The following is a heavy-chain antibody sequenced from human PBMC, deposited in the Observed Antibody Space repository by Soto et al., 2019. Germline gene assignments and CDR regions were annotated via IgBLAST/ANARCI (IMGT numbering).Heavy chain of an antibody. V-gene: IGHV4-39*01. D-gene: IGHD2-2*01. J-gene: IGHJ6*02. CDR1: GGSISSSRCH. Sequence: TSETLSLTCTVSGGSISSSRCHWGWIRQPPGKGLEWIASIKYSGTTFYNPSLKSRVTLSVDTSKNQFALKLSSVTAAETAVYYCARHGRVVPAASVYYYGMDVWGQGTTVTVSS. CDR3: ARHGRVVPAASVYYYGMDV. CDR2: IKYSGTT.